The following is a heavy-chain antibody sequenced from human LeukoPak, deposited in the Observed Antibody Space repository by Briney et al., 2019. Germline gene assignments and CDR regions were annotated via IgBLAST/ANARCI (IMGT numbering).Heavy chain of an antibody. V-gene: IGHV3-49*03. J-gene: IGHJ4*02. Sequence: HSGGSLRLSCTASGFTFGDYAMSWFRQAPGKGLEWVGFIRSKAYGGTTEYAASVKGRFTISRDDSKSIAYLQMISLKTEDTAVYYCTRGYYYGSGSYLFDYWGQGTLVTVSS. CDR3: TRGYYYGSGSYLFDY. CDR2: IRSKAYGGTT. D-gene: IGHD3-10*01. CDR1: GFTFGDYA.